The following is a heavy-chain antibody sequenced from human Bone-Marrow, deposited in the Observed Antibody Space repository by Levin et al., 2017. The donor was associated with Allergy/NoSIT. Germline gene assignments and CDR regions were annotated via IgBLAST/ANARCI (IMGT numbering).Heavy chain of an antibody. CDR1: GGPIRSSNYY. CDR2: IYYSGTT. D-gene: IGHD5-18*01. CDR3: ARGGYSYGEIDS. J-gene: IGHJ4*02. V-gene: IGHV4-39*07. Sequence: SQTLSLTCTVSGGPIRSSNYYWGWIRQPPGKGLQWVGSIYYSGTTYYNPSLRTRVTLSVDTSKNQFSLKLTAVTAADTAVYYCARGGYSYGEIDSWGQGILVTVSS.